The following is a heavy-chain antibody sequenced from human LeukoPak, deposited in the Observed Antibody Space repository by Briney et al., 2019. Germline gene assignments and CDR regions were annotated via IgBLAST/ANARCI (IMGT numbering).Heavy chain of an antibody. CDR3: AKDLEVLWFGDPTDASDI. CDR2: ITGSGDSS. V-gene: IGHV3-23*01. D-gene: IGHD3-10*01. Sequence: EGSLRLSCAASGFTFSDYPMNWVRQAPGKGLEWVSVITGSGDSSFYGDSVKGRFTISRDNSKNTLYLQMNSLRGEDTAVYYCAKDLEVLWFGDPTDASDIWGQGTMVTVAS. CDR1: GFTFSDYP. J-gene: IGHJ3*02.